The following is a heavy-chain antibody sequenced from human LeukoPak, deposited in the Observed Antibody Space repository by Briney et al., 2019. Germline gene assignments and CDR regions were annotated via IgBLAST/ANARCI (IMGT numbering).Heavy chain of an antibody. V-gene: IGHV1-69*05. CDR3: ATPNGDSDAFDI. J-gene: IGHJ3*02. Sequence: ASVKVSCKASGGTFSSYAISWVRQAPGQGLEWMGGIIPIFGTANYAQKFQGRVTITTDESTSTAYMELSSLRSEDTAVYCCATPNGDSDAFDIWGQGTMVTVSS. CDR2: IIPIFGTA. CDR1: GGTFSSYA. D-gene: IGHD4-17*01.